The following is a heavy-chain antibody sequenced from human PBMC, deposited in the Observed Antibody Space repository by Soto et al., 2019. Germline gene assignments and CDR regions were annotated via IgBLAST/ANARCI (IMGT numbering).Heavy chain of an antibody. J-gene: IGHJ6*02. D-gene: IGHD3-22*01. V-gene: IGHV4-34*01. Sequence: SETLSLTCAVYGGSFSGYSWSWIRQRPGKGLEWIGEINHSGSTNYNPSLKSRVTISVDMSKNQFSLKLTSVTAADTAVYYCARHPTKTYYYDSSGYPLGMDVWGQGTTVTVPS. CDR2: INHSGST. CDR3: ARHPTKTYYYDSSGYPLGMDV. CDR1: GGSFSGYS.